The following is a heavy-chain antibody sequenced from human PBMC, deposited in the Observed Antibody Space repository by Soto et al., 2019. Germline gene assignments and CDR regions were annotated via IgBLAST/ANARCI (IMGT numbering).Heavy chain of an antibody. Sequence: QVQLVESGGGLVKPGGSLRLSCAASGFTFSDYYMSWIRQAPGKGLEWVSYISSSGSTIYYAVSVQGRFTTSRDNAKNSLYLQMNSLRAEDTAVYYCARDPPVLWFGESAYFDLWGRGTLVTVSS. V-gene: IGHV3-11*01. CDR3: ARDPPVLWFGESAYFDL. CDR2: ISSSGSTI. J-gene: IGHJ2*01. CDR1: GFTFSDYY. D-gene: IGHD3-10*01.